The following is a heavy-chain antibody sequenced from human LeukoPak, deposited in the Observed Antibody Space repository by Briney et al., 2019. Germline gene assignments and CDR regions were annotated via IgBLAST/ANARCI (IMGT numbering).Heavy chain of an antibody. Sequence: GGSLRLSCAASGFTFSSYAMHWVRQAPGKGLEWVAVISYDGSNKYYADSVKGRFTISGDNSKNTLYLQMNSLRAEDTAVYYCAKDRGYYDYVWGSYPLDYWGQGTLVTVSS. J-gene: IGHJ4*02. CDR3: AKDRGYYDYVWGSYPLDY. V-gene: IGHV3-30*04. CDR1: GFTFSSYA. D-gene: IGHD3-16*02. CDR2: ISYDGSNK.